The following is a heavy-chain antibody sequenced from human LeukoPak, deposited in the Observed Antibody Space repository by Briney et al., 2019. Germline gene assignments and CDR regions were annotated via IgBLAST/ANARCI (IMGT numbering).Heavy chain of an antibody. D-gene: IGHD6-19*01. CDR1: GFTFSSYS. CDR3: ARAVAGTGGTDY. J-gene: IGHJ4*02. Sequence: GGSLRLSCAASGFTFSSYSMNWVRQAPGKGLEWVSSISSSSSYIYYADSVKVRFTISRDNAKNSLYLQMNSLRAEDTAVYYCARAVAGTGGTDYWGQGTLVTVSS. CDR2: ISSSSSYI. V-gene: IGHV3-21*01.